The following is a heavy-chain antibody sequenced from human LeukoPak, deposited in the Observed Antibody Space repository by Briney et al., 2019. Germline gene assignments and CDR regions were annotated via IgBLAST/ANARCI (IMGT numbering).Heavy chain of an antibody. CDR2: IIPIFGAA. CDR1: GGTFSSYA. CDR3: ARDRDKGIANNFDY. Sequence: ASLRVSCAASGGTFSSYAISWVRQAPGQGLEWVAGIIPIFGAANYAQTLKGRVTISADESTSTPYMEMSSLRAEDTAVYYCARDRDKGIANNFDYWGQGTLVTVSS. V-gene: IGHV1-69*13. D-gene: IGHD5-18*01. J-gene: IGHJ4*02.